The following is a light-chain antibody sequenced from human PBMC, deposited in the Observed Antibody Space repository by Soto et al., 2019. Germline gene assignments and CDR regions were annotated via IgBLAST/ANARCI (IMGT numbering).Light chain of an antibody. Sequence: EIVLTKYKGTLSLSPGERSTLSCMASQTFSNSFLSWFQQIPGQAPRLLIYGASMRATGIPDRFSGSGSGTDFTLTICRLEPEDFAVYYCQQCGSSSTFCHVTRLEIK. CDR2: GAS. CDR3: QQCGSSST. V-gene: IGKV3-20*01. CDR1: QTFSNSF. J-gene: IGKJ5*01.